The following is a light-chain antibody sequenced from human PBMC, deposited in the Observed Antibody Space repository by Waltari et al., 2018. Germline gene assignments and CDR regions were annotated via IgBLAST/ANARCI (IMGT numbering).Light chain of an antibody. CDR1: SGPSSND. CDR3: QTGGHGTWV. J-gene: IGLJ3*02. Sequence: QLVLTQSPSPSASLRAPVTLTCTLSSGPSSNDIAWHQQQPEKGLRYLMKVNSDGSHRKGDESPDRFSGSSSGAERYLTISSLQSEDEADYYCQTGGHGTWVFGGGTKLTVL. V-gene: IGLV4-69*01. CDR2: VNSDGSH.